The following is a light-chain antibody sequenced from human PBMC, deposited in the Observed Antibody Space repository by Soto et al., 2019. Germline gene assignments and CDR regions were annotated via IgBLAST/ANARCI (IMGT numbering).Light chain of an antibody. J-gene: IGKJ5*01. CDR3: QQYNNWPPVT. CDR2: GAS. Sequence: EIVMTQSPATLSVSPGERVTLSCRASQSVSSNLAWYQQKPGQAPRLHISGASTRATGIPARFSGSGSGTEFTLTITTLQSEDFAVYYCQQYNNWPPVTFGQGTRLEIK. CDR1: QSVSSN. V-gene: IGKV3-15*01.